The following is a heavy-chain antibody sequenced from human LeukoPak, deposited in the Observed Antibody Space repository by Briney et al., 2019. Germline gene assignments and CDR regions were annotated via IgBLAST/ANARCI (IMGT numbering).Heavy chain of an antibody. CDR1: GYTLTSYD. CDR2: MNPNSGNT. Sequence: ASVKVSCKASGYTLTSYDINWVRQATGQGREWMGWMNPNSGNTGYAQKFQGRVTMTRNTSISTAYMELSSLRSEDTAVYYCARETTVTTFFAGYYYMDVWGKGTTVTVSS. J-gene: IGHJ6*03. D-gene: IGHD4-11*01. V-gene: IGHV1-8*01. CDR3: ARETTVTTFFAGYYYMDV.